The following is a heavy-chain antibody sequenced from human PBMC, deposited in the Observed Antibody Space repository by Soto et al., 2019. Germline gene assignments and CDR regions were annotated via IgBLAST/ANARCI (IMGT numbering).Heavy chain of an antibody. Sequence: QLHLVQSGAVVKKPGASVTVSCSASGYPVTAYYMHWVRQAPGRGLEWMGGINPATGAAKYTQTFQGRVTMTRDTATSTVFKELSGLTSGDTAVFYCARGGGVGVAGSAAFDMWGQGTLVTVSS. CDR1: GYPVTAYY. CDR3: ARGGGVGVAGSAAFDM. D-gene: IGHD3-3*01. V-gene: IGHV1-2*02. CDR2: INPATGAA. J-gene: IGHJ3*02.